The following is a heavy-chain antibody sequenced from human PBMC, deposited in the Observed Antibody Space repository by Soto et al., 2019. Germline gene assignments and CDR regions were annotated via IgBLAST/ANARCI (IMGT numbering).Heavy chain of an antibody. CDR1: GYTFTGYY. V-gene: IGHV1-2*04. CDR3: ARGPSETLTRGKYYYYGMDV. D-gene: IGHD3-9*01. J-gene: IGHJ6*02. Sequence: ASVKVSCKASGYTFTGYYMHWVRQAPGQGLEWMGWINPNSGGTNYAQKFQGWVTMTRDTSISTAYMELSRLRSDDTAVYYCARGPSETLTRGKYYYYGMDVWGQGTTVTVSS. CDR2: INPNSGGT.